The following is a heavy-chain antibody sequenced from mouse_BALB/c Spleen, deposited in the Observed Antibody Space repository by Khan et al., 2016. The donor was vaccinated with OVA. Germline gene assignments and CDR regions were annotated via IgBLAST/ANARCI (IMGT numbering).Heavy chain of an antibody. CDR3: ARAYYRYDGYYAMDY. J-gene: IGHJ4*01. V-gene: IGHV2-6-4*01. D-gene: IGHD2-14*01. CDR2: IWGGGGT. Sequence: VLLVVSGPGLVAPSQSLSITCTVSGFSLSRYNIHWVRQSLGKGLEWLGMIWGGGGTDYNSTLKSRLSFRKDNSKSQVLLKMNSLQTDDTAIYYCARAYYRYDGYYAMDYWGQGTSVTVSS. CDR1: GFSLSRYN.